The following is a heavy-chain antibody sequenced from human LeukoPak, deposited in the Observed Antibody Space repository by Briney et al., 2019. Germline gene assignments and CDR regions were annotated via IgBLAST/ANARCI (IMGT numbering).Heavy chain of an antibody. CDR1: GYTFTSYG. Sequence: GPVKVSCKASGYTFTSYGISWVRQAPGQGLEWMGWISAYNGNTNYAQKLQGRVTMTTDTSTSTAYMELRSLRSDDTAVYYCARNQYSSSWSDYWGQGTLVTVSP. J-gene: IGHJ4*02. CDR2: ISAYNGNT. V-gene: IGHV1-18*01. D-gene: IGHD6-13*01. CDR3: ARNQYSSSWSDY.